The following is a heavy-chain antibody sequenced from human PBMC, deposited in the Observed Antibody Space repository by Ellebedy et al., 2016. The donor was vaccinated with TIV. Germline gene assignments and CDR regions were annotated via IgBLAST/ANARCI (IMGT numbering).Heavy chain of an antibody. D-gene: IGHD3-16*01. V-gene: IGHV5-51*01. CDR2: ISPADSHL. Sequence: KVSCKGFGYSFTNYWIVWVRQMPGKGLEWMGVISPADSHLRSSPSFQGQVPISADKSISTAYLQWSSLKASDSAMYYCARQSQGGGESGVFDIWGQGTLLTVSS. CDR1: GYSFTNYW. CDR3: ARQSQGGGESGVFDI. J-gene: IGHJ3*02.